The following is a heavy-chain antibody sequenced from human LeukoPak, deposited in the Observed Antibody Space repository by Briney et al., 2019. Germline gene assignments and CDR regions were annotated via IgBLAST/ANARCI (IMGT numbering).Heavy chain of an antibody. CDR3: AKDRCSSTSCWGTFDY. V-gene: IGHV3-7*03. CDR1: GLTFRTHW. CDR2: IKPDGSET. D-gene: IGHD2-2*01. J-gene: IGHJ4*02. Sequence: GGSLRLSCAASGLTFRTHWMNWVRQAPGKGLEWVANIKPDGSETYYVDSVKGRFTVTRDNAQSSLHLQMDSLRAEDTALYYCAKDRCSSTSCWGTFDYWGQGTLVTVSS.